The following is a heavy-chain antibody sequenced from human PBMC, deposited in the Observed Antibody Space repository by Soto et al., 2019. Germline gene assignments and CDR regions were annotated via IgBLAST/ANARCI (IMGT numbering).Heavy chain of an antibody. CDR1: GFRFRTYS. D-gene: IGHD3-16*01. V-gene: IGHV3-48*01. CDR2: ISDSSSIR. Sequence: GGSLRLSCAASGFRFRTYSVDWVQQAPGKGLEWVSYISDSSSIRYYADSVEGRFSISRDNARNSLYLQMTSLRADDTAVYYCARDLAFPGAMDVWGQGTTVTVSS. J-gene: IGHJ6*02. CDR3: ARDLAFPGAMDV.